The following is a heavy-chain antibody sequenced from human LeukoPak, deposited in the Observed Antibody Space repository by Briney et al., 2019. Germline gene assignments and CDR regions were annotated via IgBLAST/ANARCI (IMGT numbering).Heavy chain of an antibody. CDR1: GFTFSDYY. CDR3: ARGITMVWGVPDKTDDY. Sequence: TGGSLRLSCAASGFTFSDYYMSWIRQAPGKGLEWVSYISSSGSTIYYADSVKGRFTISRDNAKNSLYLQMNSLRAEDTAVYYCARGITMVWGVPDKTDDYWGQGTLVTVSS. J-gene: IGHJ4*02. CDR2: ISSSGSTI. D-gene: IGHD3-10*01. V-gene: IGHV3-11*01.